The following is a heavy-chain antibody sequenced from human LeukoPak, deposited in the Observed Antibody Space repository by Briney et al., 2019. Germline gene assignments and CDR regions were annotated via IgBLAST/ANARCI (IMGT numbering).Heavy chain of an antibody. CDR3: AXXTXXPFGWFDP. CDR2: IFPSGGEI. V-gene: IGHV3-23*01. J-gene: IGHJ5*02. Sequence: CAASXFTFSTFAMIWVRQPPGKGLEWVSSIFPSGGEIHYADSVRGRFTISRDNSKRTLSLQMNSLRGEETGVYYCAXXTXXPFGWFDPWGQGTLVTVSS. CDR1: XFTFSTFA. D-gene: IGHD3-16*01.